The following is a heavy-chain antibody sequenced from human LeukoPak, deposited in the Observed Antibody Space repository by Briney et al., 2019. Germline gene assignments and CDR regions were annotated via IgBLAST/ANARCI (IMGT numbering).Heavy chain of an antibody. CDR3: ARGGPDFDY. CDR1: GLTFSSYA. V-gene: IGHV3-66*01. Sequence: PGGSLRLSCVASGLTFSSYAMSWVRQAPGKGLEWVSVIFSGGSTYYADSVKGRFTISRDNSKNTLYLQMNNLRAEDTAVYYCARGGPDFDYWGQGTLVTVSS. CDR2: IFSGGST. J-gene: IGHJ4*02. D-gene: IGHD3-16*01.